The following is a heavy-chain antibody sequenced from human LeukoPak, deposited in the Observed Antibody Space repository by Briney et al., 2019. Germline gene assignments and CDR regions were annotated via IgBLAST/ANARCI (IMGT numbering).Heavy chain of an antibody. CDR3: ARDGNWNFKFDY. CDR2: IRQDGSEK. Sequence: GGSLRLSCAASGFTFSTYWMSWVRQAPGKGLELVANIRQDGSEKFYVDSVKDRFTISRDNAKNSLDLQMDSLRAEDTAIYYCARDGNWNFKFDYWGQGALVIVSS. D-gene: IGHD1-7*01. V-gene: IGHV3-7*03. CDR1: GFTFSTYW. J-gene: IGHJ4*02.